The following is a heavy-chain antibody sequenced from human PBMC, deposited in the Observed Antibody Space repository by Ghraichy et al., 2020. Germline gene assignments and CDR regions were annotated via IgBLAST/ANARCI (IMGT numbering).Heavy chain of an antibody. CDR1: GGSISSDKW. D-gene: IGHD3-3*01. CDR3: ARVAGLLHLPLDF. Sequence: TLSLTCAVSGGSISSDKWWSWVRQPPGKGLEWIGEIYPSGNTRYNPSLKSRVTISLDKSKNQFSLKLSSVTAADTAVYYCARVAGLLHLPLDFWGQGTLVTVSS. CDR2: IYPSGNT. J-gene: IGHJ4*02. V-gene: IGHV4-4*02.